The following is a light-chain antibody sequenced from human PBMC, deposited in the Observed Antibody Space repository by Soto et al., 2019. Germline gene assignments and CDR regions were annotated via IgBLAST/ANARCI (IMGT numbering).Light chain of an antibody. CDR3: CARADTSTVL. V-gene: IGLV2-23*01. J-gene: IGLJ2*01. CDR1: SRDVGDYNL. CDR2: EGT. Sequence: QSALTQPASVSGSPGQSIIISCTGTSRDVGDYNLFSWYQQYPDKAPKLMIYEGTKRPSGVSNRFSGSKSGNTASLTISGLQAEDEADYYCCARADTSTVLLGGGTKLPVL.